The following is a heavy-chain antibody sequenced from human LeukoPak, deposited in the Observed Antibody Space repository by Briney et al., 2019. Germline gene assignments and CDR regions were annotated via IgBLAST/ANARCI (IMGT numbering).Heavy chain of an antibody. CDR2: ISWNSGSI. Sequence: GRSLRLSCAASGFTFDDYAMHWVRQAPGKGLEWVSGISWNSGSIGYADSVKGRFTISRDNAKNSLYLQMNSLRAEDMALYYCAIEDHDYGDYRVSDAFDIWGQGTMVTVSS. J-gene: IGHJ3*02. CDR3: AIEDHDYGDYRVSDAFDI. V-gene: IGHV3-9*03. D-gene: IGHD4-17*01. CDR1: GFTFDDYA.